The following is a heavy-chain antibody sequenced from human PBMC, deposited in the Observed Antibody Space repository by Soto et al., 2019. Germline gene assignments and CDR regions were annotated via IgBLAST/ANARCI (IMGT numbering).Heavy chain of an antibody. J-gene: IGHJ4*02. Sequence: QVQLVESGGGVVQPGRSLRLSCAASGFTFSNFGMHWVRQAPGKGLEWVAAISADGSDKYFSGSVKGRFTISRDNSKNTLFLQMNSLRLEDTAVYYCVKGSDVARQELDYWGQGTLVMVPS. CDR3: VKGSDVARQELDY. V-gene: IGHV3-30*18. D-gene: IGHD3-3*01. CDR2: ISADGSDK. CDR1: GFTFSNFG.